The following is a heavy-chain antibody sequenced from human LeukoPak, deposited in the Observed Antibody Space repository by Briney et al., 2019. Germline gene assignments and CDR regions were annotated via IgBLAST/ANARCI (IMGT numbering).Heavy chain of an antibody. D-gene: IGHD1/OR15-1a*01. CDR2: ISGSGGST. CDR1: GFTFSNYA. Sequence: PGGSLRLSCAASGFTFSNYAMSWVRQAPGKGLEWVSVISGSGGSTYYADSVKGRFTVSRDNPKNTLYLQMNSLRAEDTAVYYCAKCRGSAWNNDYWGQGTLVTVSS. CDR3: AKCRGSAWNNDY. J-gene: IGHJ4*02. V-gene: IGHV3-23*01.